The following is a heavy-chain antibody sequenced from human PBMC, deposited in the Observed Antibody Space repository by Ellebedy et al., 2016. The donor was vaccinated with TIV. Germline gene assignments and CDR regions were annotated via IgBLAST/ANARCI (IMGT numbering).Heavy chain of an antibody. J-gene: IGHJ4*02. D-gene: IGHD5-24*01. V-gene: IGHV3-9*01. Sequence: GGSLRLXXAASGFTFDDYAMHWVRQAPGKGLEWVSGISWNSGSIGYADSVKGRFTISRDNAKNSLYLQMNSLRAEDTAVYYCARFRFVEMTTIAGYWGQGTLVTVSS. CDR3: ARFRFVEMTTIAGY. CDR1: GFTFDDYA. CDR2: ISWNSGSI.